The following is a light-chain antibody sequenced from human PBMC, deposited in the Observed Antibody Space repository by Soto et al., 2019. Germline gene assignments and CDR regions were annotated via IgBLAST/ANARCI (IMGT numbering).Light chain of an antibody. Sequence: EIVLTQSPATLSLSPGERATLSCRAGQSVSSYLAWYQQKPGQAPRLLIYDASNRATGIPARFSGSGSGTDFTLTIISLEPEDFAVYYCQQRSNWVTFGQGTRLEIK. J-gene: IGKJ5*01. CDR1: QSVSSY. V-gene: IGKV3-11*01. CDR2: DAS. CDR3: QQRSNWVT.